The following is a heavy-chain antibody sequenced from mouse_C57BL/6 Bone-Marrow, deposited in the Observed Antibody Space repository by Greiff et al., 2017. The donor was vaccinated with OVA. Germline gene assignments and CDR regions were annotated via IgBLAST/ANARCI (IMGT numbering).Heavy chain of an antibody. CDR1: GYTFTSYW. V-gene: IGHV1-64*01. CDR3: APITTVSFDY. Sequence: QVQLQQPGAELVKPGASVKLSCKASGYTFTSYWMHWVKQRPGPGLEWIGMIHPNSGSTNYNEKFKSKATLTVDKSSSTAYMQLSSLTSEDSAVYYCAPITTVSFDYWGQGTTLTVSS. D-gene: IGHD1-1*01. J-gene: IGHJ2*01. CDR2: IHPNSGST.